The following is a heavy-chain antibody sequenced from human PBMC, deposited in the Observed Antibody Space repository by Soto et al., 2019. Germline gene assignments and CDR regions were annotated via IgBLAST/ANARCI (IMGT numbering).Heavy chain of an antibody. CDR2: ISSSSSTI. D-gene: IGHD3-22*01. CDR1: GFTFSSYS. V-gene: IGHV3-48*02. J-gene: IGHJ4*02. Sequence: PGGSLRLSCAASGFTFSSYSMNWVRQAPGKGLEWVSYISSSSSTIYYADSVKGRFTISRDNAKNSLYLQMNSLRDEDTAVYYCARGPGPYYYDSSGYYYTDYWGQGTLVTVSS. CDR3: ARGPGPYYYDSSGYYYTDY.